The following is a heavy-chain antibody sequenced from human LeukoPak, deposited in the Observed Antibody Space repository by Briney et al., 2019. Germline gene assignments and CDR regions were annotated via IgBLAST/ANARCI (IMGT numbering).Heavy chain of an antibody. D-gene: IGHD5-18*01. V-gene: IGHV3-48*01. CDR3: ARSPVRGYSYGTYYYYYMDV. Sequence: GGSLRLSCAASGFTFSSYSMNWVRQAPGKGLEWVSYISSSSSTIYYADSVKGRFTISRDNAKNSLYLQMNSLRAEDTAVYYCARSPVRGYSYGTYYYYYMDVWGKGTTVTVSS. CDR1: GFTFSSYS. J-gene: IGHJ6*03. CDR2: ISSSSSTI.